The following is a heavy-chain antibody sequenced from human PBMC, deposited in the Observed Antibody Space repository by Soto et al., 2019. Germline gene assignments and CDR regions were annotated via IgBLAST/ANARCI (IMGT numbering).Heavy chain of an antibody. CDR3: AKNVWGITIFGGMDV. Sequence: GYLRLCCAASRFTFSSYAMSWVRQAPGEGLEGVSAISGGGGITYYADSVKGRFTIPRDNSKNTLYLQMNSLRAEDTAVYYCAKNVWGITIFGGMDVWGQGTTVTSP. V-gene: IGHV3-23*01. CDR1: RFTFSSYA. CDR2: ISGGGGIT. J-gene: IGHJ6*02. D-gene: IGHD3-9*01.